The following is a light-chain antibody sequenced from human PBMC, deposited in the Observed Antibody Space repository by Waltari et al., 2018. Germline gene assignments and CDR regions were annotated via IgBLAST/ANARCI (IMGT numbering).Light chain of an antibody. Sequence: EIVLTQSPGTLSLSPGERATLSCRASQNVGRYLAWYQQKPGQAPSLLIHETSHRAAAFPARFSGSGSGTDFTRIISSLEPEDFAVYYCQQRANWPLTFGGGTKVEIK. CDR3: QQRANWPLT. V-gene: IGKV3-11*01. CDR2: ETS. CDR1: QNVGRY. J-gene: IGKJ4*01.